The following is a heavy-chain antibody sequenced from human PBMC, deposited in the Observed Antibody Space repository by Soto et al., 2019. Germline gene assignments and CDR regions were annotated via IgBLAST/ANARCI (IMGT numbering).Heavy chain of an antibody. CDR1: GGSISRYY. CDR2: IYYSGST. CDR3: ARGSGSYYKGAPDY. Sequence: PSETLSLTCSVSGGSISRYYWSWIRQPPGKGLEWIGYIYYSGSTNYNPSLKSRVTISVDTSKNQFSLKLSSVTAADTAVYYCARGSGSYYKGAPDYWGQGTLVTVSS. J-gene: IGHJ4*02. V-gene: IGHV4-59*01. D-gene: IGHD3-10*01.